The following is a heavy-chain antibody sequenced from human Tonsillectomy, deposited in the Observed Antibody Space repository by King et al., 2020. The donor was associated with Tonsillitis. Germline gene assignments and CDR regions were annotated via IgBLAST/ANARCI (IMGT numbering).Heavy chain of an antibody. V-gene: IGHV4-39*01. CDR3: AGRGGAISATVAPELFLYLDL. CDR2: IYYRGGT. CDR1: GGSISSSSTY. D-gene: IGHD1-14*01. J-gene: IGHJ2*01. Sequence: QLQESGPGLVKPSETLSLTCTVSGGSISSSSTYWGWIRQPRGEGLGGIVNIYYRGGTDFNPSLKSRVTISVDTSKNQFSLKLSSVTAADTAVYYCAGRGGAISATVAPELFLYLDLWGRGPLVTVSS.